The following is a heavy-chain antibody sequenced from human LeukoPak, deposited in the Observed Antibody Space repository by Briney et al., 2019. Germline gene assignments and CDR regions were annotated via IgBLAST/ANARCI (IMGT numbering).Heavy chain of an antibody. V-gene: IGHV3-20*04. D-gene: IGHD1-1*01. CDR1: GFTFDDYG. CDR3: ARTVQLERPVPLRNYYYMDV. Sequence: GSLRPSCAASGFTFDDYGMSWVRQAPGKGLEWVSGINWNGGSTGYADSVKGRFTISRDNSKNTLYLQMNSLRAEDTAVYYCARTVQLERPVPLRNYYYMDVWGKGTTVTISS. J-gene: IGHJ6*03. CDR2: INWNGGST.